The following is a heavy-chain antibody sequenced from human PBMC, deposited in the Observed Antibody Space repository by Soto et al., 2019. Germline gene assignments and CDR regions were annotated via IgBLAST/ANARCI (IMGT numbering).Heavy chain of an antibody. D-gene: IGHD6-19*01. CDR1: GYTFTGYY. V-gene: IGHV1-8*02. CDR3: ATSSTYSSGWLSYYYYGMDV. Sequence: ASVKVSCKASGYTFTGYYMHWVRQATGQGLEWMGWMNPSSGNTGYAQKFQGRVTMTRNTSISTAYMELSSLRSEDTAVYYCATSSTYSSGWLSYYYYGMDVWGQGTTVTVSS. J-gene: IGHJ6*02. CDR2: MNPSSGNT.